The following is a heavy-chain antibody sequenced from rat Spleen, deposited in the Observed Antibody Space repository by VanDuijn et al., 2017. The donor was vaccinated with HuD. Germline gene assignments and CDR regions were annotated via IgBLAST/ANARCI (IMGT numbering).Heavy chain of an antibody. CDR3: ARHELSHFFDD. J-gene: IGHJ2*01. Sequence: EVQLVESGGGLVQPGRSLKLSCAASGFTFSDYGMAWVRQAPTKGLEWVATISYGDSSGHSSTYYRDSVKGRFTVSRDNAKSTLYLQMESLRSEDTATYYCARHELSHFFDDGGQGGMVTVSS. CDR2: ISYGDSSGHSST. V-gene: IGHV5-29*01. CDR1: GFTFSDYG. D-gene: IGHD1-3*01.